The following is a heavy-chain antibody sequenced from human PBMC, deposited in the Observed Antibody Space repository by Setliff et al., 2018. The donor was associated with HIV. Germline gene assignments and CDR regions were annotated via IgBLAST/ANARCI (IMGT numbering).Heavy chain of an antibody. D-gene: IGHD3-10*01. CDR3: ATSPAGEILGSRPFYFDY. V-gene: IGHV4-31*03. J-gene: IGHJ4*02. Sequence: PSETLSLTCTVSGGSISRSSYFWTWIRQRPGQGLEWIGYIYYNGRVSYSEKTYYSPSLKSRVTISVDSSKNQFSLKMRSVTAADTAVYYCATSPAGEILGSRPFYFDYWGQGTLVTSPQ. CDR2: IYYNGRVSYSEKT. CDR1: GGSISRSSYF.